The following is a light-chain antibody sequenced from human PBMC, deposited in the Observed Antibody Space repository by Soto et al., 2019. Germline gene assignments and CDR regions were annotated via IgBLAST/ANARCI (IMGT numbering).Light chain of an antibody. V-gene: IGLV2-14*03. J-gene: IGLJ3*02. CDR3: SSYTSSNSWV. CDR1: SSDVGAYNY. Sequence: QSALTQPASVSGSPGQSITISCTGTSSDVGAYNYVSWYQHHPDKAPKLMIFDVSNRPSEVSNRFSGSKSGNTASLIISGLQAEDEAYYYCSSYTSSNSWVFGGGTKLTVL. CDR2: DVS.